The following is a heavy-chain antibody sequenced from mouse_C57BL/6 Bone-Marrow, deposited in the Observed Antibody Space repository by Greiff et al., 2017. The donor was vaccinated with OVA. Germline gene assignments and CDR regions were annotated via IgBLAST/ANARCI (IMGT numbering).Heavy chain of an antibody. V-gene: IGHV1-74*01. D-gene: IGHD4-1*01. CDR1: GYTFTSYW. CDR3: AIPLANWDGFAY. J-gene: IGHJ3*01. CDR2: IHPSDSDT. Sequence: VQLQQSGTVLARPGASVKMSCKTSGYTFTSYWMHWVKQRPGQGLEWIGRIHPSDSDTNYNQKFKGKATLTVDKSSSTAYMQLSSLTSEDSAVYYCAIPLANWDGFAYWCQGTLVTVSA.